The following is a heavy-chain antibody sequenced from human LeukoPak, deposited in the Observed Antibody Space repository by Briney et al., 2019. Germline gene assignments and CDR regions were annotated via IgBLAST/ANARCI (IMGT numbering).Heavy chain of an antibody. CDR1: GFTFSSYG. CDR2: ISYDGSNK. J-gene: IGHJ4*02. Sequence: SGGSLRLSCAASGFTFSSYGMHWVRQAPGKGLEWVAVISYDGSNKYYADSVKGRFTISRDNSKNTLYLQMNSLRAEDTAVYYCAKAEEWLQLDYWGQGTLVTVSS. V-gene: IGHV3-30*18. CDR3: AKAEEWLQLDY. D-gene: IGHD5-24*01.